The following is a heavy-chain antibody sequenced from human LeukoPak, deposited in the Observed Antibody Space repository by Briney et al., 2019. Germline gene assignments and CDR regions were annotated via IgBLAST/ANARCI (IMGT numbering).Heavy chain of an antibody. D-gene: IGHD6-13*01. V-gene: IGHV3-21*01. Sequence: GGSLRLSCAASGFTFSSYSMNWVRQAPGKGLEWVSSISSSSSYIYYADSVKGRFTISRDNAKNSLYLQMNSLRAEDTAVYYCARVSTSEAGYFDYWGQGTLVTVSS. CDR2: ISSSSSYI. CDR3: ARVSTSEAGYFDY. CDR1: GFTFSSYS. J-gene: IGHJ4*02.